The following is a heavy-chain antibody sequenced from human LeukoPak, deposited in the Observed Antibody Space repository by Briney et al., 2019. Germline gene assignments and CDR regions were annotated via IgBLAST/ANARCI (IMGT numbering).Heavy chain of an antibody. CDR3: AREYRKLRYFDWLRTKKNWFDP. CDR2: INPNSGGT. J-gene: IGHJ5*02. D-gene: IGHD3-9*01. Sequence: ASVKVSCKASGYTFTGYYMHWVRQAPGQGLEWMGRINPNSGGTNYAQKFQGRVTMTRDTSISTAYMELSRLRSEDTAVYYCAREYRKLRYFDWLRTKKNWFDPWGQGTLVTVSS. CDR1: GYTFTGYY. V-gene: IGHV1-2*06.